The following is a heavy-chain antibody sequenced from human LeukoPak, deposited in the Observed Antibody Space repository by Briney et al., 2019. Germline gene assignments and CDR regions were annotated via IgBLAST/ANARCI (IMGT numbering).Heavy chain of an antibody. CDR1: GGSISSSSYY. CDR3: ARGRGYSSSWLY. J-gene: IGHJ4*02. V-gene: IGHV4-39*07. D-gene: IGHD6-13*01. Sequence: PSETLSLTCTVSGGSISSSSYYWGWIRQPPGKGLEWIGSIYYSGSTYYNPSLKSRVTISVDTSKNQFSLKLSSVTAADTAVYYCARGRGYSSSWLYWGQGTLVTVSS. CDR2: IYYSGST.